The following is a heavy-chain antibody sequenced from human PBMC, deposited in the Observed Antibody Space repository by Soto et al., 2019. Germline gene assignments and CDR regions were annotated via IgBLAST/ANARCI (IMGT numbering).Heavy chain of an antibody. CDR1: GFTFTSSA. CDR2: IVVGSGNT. D-gene: IGHD5-18*01. CDR3: AADLDTAMGFYYYYGMDV. V-gene: IGHV1-58*01. Sequence: ASVKVSCKASGFTFTSSAVQWVRQARGQRLEWIGWIVVGSGNTNYAQKFQERVTITRDMSTSTAYMELSSPRSEDTAVYYCAADLDTAMGFYYYYGMDVWGQGTTVTVSS. J-gene: IGHJ6*02.